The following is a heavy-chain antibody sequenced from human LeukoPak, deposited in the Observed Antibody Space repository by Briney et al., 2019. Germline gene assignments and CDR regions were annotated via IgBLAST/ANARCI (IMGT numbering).Heavy chain of an antibody. CDR3: AREGRDWQWKGIDY. J-gene: IGHJ4*02. V-gene: IGHV1-24*01. Sequence: GASVNVSCKVSGYTLTELSMHWVRQAPGKGLEWMGGFDPEDGETIYAQKFQGRVTMTEDTSTDTAYMELRSLRSDDTAVYYCAREGRDWQWKGIDYWGQGTLVTVSS. CDR1: GYTLTELS. CDR2: FDPEDGET. D-gene: IGHD6-19*01.